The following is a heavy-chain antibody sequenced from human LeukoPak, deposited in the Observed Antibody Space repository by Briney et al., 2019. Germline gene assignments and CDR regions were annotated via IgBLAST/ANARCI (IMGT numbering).Heavy chain of an antibody. J-gene: IGHJ5*02. CDR1: GGSISSYY. V-gene: IGHV4-4*07. D-gene: IGHD2-15*01. CDR2: IYTSGST. Sequence: PSETLSLTCTVSGGSISSYYWSWIRQPAGKGLEWIGRIYTSGSTNYNPSLKSRVTISVDTSKNQFSLKLSSVTAADTAVYYCARGQVVVVVAAANWFDPWGQGTLVTVSS. CDR3: ARGQVVVVVAAANWFDP.